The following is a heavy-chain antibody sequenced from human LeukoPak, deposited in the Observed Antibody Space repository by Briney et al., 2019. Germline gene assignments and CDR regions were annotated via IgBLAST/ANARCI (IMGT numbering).Heavy chain of an antibody. J-gene: IGHJ3*02. D-gene: IGHD3-16*01. CDR3: ARVDDSDAFDI. V-gene: IGHV4-34*01. Sequence: TSETLSLTCAVSGGSFSGYYWSWIRQPPGKGLEWIGEINHSGSTNYNPSLKSRVTISVDTSKNQFSLKLSSVTAADTTVYYCARVDDSDAFDIWGQGTMVTVSS. CDR2: INHSGST. CDR1: GGSFSGYY.